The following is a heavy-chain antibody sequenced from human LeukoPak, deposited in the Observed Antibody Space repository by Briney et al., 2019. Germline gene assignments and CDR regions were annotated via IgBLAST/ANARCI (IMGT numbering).Heavy chain of an antibody. CDR2: ISTSGSN. V-gene: IGHV4-4*07. Sequence: PSETLSLTCSVSGGSISNYYWSWIRQPAGKGLDWIGRISTSGSNNYKPSLRSRVTISMDASKDQFSLGLSSVTAADTAVYYCARERGTIAVPYYFDFWGPGILVTVSS. J-gene: IGHJ4*02. D-gene: IGHD2-15*01. CDR3: ARERGTIAVPYYFDF. CDR1: GGSISNYY.